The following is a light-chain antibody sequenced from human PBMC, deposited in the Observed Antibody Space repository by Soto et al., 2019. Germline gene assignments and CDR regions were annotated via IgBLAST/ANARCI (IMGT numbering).Light chain of an antibody. CDR3: QSYDRSLSGWV. V-gene: IGLV1-40*01. J-gene: IGLJ3*02. Sequence: QSVLTQPPSVSGAPGQRVTISCTGSSSNIGAGYDVHWYQQLPGTAPKLLIYTNFNRPSGVPDRFSAYKSGTSGSLAITGLQAEDEADYYCQSYDRSLSGWVFGGGTKLTVL. CDR1: SSNIGAGYD. CDR2: TNF.